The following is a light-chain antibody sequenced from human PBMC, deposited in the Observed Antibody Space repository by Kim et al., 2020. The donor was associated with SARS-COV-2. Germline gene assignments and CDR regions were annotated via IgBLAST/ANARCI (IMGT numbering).Light chain of an antibody. Sequence: PGQSVTFSCTGSSGDIGTYYYVSWYQQHPGKAPKLIIYEVSKRPSWVPDRFSGSKSGTTASLTVAGLQAEDEATYYCTSYANNKWVFGGGTKLTVL. CDR2: EVS. V-gene: IGLV2-8*01. J-gene: IGLJ2*01. CDR3: TSYANNKWV. CDR1: SGDIGTYYY.